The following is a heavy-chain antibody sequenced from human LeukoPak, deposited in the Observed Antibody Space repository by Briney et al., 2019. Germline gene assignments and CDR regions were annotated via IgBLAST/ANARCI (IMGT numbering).Heavy chain of an antibody. CDR2: IIPVLGIA. CDR1: GGTFTSYT. CDR3: ARDNKDIEGGYGDYGPNDY. V-gene: IGHV1-69*04. J-gene: IGHJ4*02. D-gene: IGHD4-17*01. Sequence: GASVKVSCKASGGTFTSYTISWVRQAPGQGLEWMGRIIPVLGIANYAQKFQGRVTITADESTSTAYMELSSLRSEDTAVYYCARDNKDIEGGYGDYGPNDYWGQGTLVTVSS.